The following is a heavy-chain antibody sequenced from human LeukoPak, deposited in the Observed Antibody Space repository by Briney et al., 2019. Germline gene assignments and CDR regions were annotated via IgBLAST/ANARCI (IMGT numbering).Heavy chain of an antibody. CDR1: GGTFSSYT. D-gene: IGHD5-18*01. J-gene: IGHJ3*02. Sequence: ASVKVSCKASGGTFSSYTISWVRQAPGQGLEWMGRIIPILGIANYAQKFQGRVTITADKSTSTAYMELSSLRSEDTAVYYCARTPMVSPNRRGAFDIWGKGTMVTVSS. CDR3: ARTPMVSPNRRGAFDI. CDR2: IIPILGIA. V-gene: IGHV1-69*02.